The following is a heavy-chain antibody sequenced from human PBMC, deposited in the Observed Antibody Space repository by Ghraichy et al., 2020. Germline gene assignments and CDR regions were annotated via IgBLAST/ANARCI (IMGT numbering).Heavy chain of an antibody. CDR1: GYSFTSYW. Sequence: GESLNISCQDSGYSFTSYWIGWVRQMPGKGLEWMGIIYPGDSDTRYSPSFQGQVTISADKSISTAYLQWSSLKASDTAIYYWARGGYYGSGLDDTFDIWGQGTTVTVSS. V-gene: IGHV5-51*01. CDR3: ARGGYYGSGLDDTFDI. CDR2: IYPGDSDT. J-gene: IGHJ3*02. D-gene: IGHD3-10*01.